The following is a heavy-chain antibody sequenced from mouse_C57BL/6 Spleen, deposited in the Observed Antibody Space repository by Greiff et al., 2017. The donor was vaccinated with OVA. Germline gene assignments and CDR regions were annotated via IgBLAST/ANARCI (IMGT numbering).Heavy chain of an antibody. CDR2: IDPSDSYT. CDR1: GYTFTSYW. V-gene: IGHV1-69*01. Sequence: VQLQQPGAELVMPGASVKLSCKASGYTFTSYWMHWVKQRPGQGLEWIGEIDPSDSYTNYNQKFKGKSTLTVDKSSSTAYLQLSRLSSEDSAVYYCARSGTEMAMDYWGQGTSVTVSS. D-gene: IGHD4-1*01. CDR3: ARSGTEMAMDY. J-gene: IGHJ4*01.